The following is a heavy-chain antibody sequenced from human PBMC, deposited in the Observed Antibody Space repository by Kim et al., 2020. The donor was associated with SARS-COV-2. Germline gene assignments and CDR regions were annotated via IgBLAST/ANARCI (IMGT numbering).Heavy chain of an antibody. Sequence: RVTISVDTSKNQFSLKLSSVTAADTAVYYCARGSSPNVLLWFGESYYFDYWGQGTLVTVSS. V-gene: IGHV4-59*09. CDR3: ARGSSPNVLLWFGESYYFDY. J-gene: IGHJ4*02. D-gene: IGHD3-10*01.